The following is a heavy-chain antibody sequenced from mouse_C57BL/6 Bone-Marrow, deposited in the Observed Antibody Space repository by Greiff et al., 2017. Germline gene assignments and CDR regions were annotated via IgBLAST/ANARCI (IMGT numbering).Heavy chain of an antibody. J-gene: IGHJ3*01. V-gene: IGHV5-6*01. Sequence: EVQLVESGGDLVKPGGSLKLSCAASGFTFSSYGMSWVRQTPDKRLEWVATISSGGSYTYYPDSVKGRFTISRDNAKNTLYLQMSSLKSEDTAMYYCARHDYGAYGGQGTLVTVSA. CDR1: GFTFSSYG. CDR2: ISSGGSYT. CDR3: ARHDYGAY. D-gene: IGHD1-1*01.